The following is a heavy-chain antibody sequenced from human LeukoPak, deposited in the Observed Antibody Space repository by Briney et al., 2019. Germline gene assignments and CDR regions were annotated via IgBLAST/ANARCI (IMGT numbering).Heavy chain of an antibody. CDR1: GGPISSYY. Sequence: SETLSLTCTVSGGPISSYYWSWIRQPPGTVLEWIGYIYYSGSTNTNYNPSLTSRVTTSVDTSRNQFSLKLSPLTAADTAVYYCARLRHIEYSSSTQYWYFDLWGRGTLVTVSS. J-gene: IGHJ2*01. CDR3: ARLRHIEYSSSTQYWYFDL. V-gene: IGHV4-59*08. CDR2: IYYSGSTNT. D-gene: IGHD6-6*01.